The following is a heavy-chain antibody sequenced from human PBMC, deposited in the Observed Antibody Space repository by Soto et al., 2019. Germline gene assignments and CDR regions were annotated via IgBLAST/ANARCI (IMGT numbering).Heavy chain of an antibody. Sequence: VASVKVSCTASGYTFTSYAMHWVRQAPGQRLEWMGWINAGNGNTKYSQKFQGRVTITRDTSASTAYMELSSLRSEDTAVYYCARGLNGYLHYFDYWGQGTPVTVSS. CDR3: ARGLNGYLHYFDY. CDR2: INAGNGNT. J-gene: IGHJ4*02. CDR1: GYTFTSYA. D-gene: IGHD5-18*01. V-gene: IGHV1-3*01.